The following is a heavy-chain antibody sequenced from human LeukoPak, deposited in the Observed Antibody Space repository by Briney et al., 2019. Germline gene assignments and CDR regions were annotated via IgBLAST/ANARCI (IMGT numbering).Heavy chain of an antibody. CDR3: AKDLGDNYYDSSGPLDY. J-gene: IGHJ4*02. V-gene: IGHV3-9*01. CDR2: ISWNSGSI. CDR1: GFTFSNAW. D-gene: IGHD3-22*01. Sequence: GGSLRLSCAASGFTFSNAWMSWVRQAPGKGLEWVSGISWNSGSIGYADSVKGRFTISRDNAKNSLYLQMNSLRAEDTALYYCAKDLGDNYYDSSGPLDYWGQGTLVTVSS.